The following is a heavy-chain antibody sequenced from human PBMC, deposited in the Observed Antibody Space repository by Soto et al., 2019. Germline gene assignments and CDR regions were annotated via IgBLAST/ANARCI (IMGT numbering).Heavy chain of an antibody. D-gene: IGHD3-10*01. CDR1: GGSISSGDYY. Sequence: QVQLQESGPGLVKPSQTLSLTCTVSGGSISSGDYYWSWIRQPPGKGLEWIGYLYYSGSTYYNPSHKRRVTISADTSKNRSSLKRSSVTAADTAVYYCARVGGFGATTIDYWGQGTLVTVSS. CDR3: ARVGGFGATTIDY. V-gene: IGHV4-30-4*01. CDR2: LYYSGST. J-gene: IGHJ4*02.